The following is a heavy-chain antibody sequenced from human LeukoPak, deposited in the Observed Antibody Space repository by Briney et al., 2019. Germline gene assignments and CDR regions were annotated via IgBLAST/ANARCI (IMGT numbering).Heavy chain of an antibody. CDR1: GFTFSDYY. Sequence: GGPLRLSCAASGFTFSDYYMSWIRQAPGKGLEWVSYISSSGSTIYYAYSVKGRFTISKDNAKNSLYLQMNSLRAEDTSVYYCAREYYYDRSPKEKAFDSGGRGTMATVSA. CDR2: ISSSGSTI. D-gene: IGHD3-22*01. J-gene: IGHJ3*02. CDR3: AREYYYDRSPKEKAFDS. V-gene: IGHV3-11*01.